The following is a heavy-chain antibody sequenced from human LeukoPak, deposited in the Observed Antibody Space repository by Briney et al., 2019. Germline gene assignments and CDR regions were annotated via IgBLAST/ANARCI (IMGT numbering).Heavy chain of an antibody. CDR2: IYYSGST. D-gene: IGHD2-2*01. Sequence: SETLSLTCTVSGGSISSYYWSWIRQPPGKGLEWIGYIYYSGSTNYNPSLKSRVTVSVDTSKNQFSLKLSSVTAADTAVYYCARGGENCSGTSCYAGRARDYYYGMDVWGQGTTVTVSS. V-gene: IGHV4-59*01. CDR3: ARGGENCSGTSCYAGRARDYYYGMDV. J-gene: IGHJ6*02. CDR1: GGSISSYY.